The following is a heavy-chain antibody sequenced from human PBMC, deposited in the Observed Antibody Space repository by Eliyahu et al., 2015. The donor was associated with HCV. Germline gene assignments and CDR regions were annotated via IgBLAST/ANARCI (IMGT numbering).Heavy chain of an antibody. CDR3: ARDSPSIDGGNSYYFDY. J-gene: IGHJ4*02. D-gene: IGHD4-23*01. CDR1: GFXFSSXG. V-gene: IGHV3-33*01. Sequence: QVQLVESGGGVVQXGXSLRLSCAASGFXFSSXGMXWVRQAPGKGLEWVAVIWYDGSNKYYADSVKGRFTISRDNSKNTLYLQMNSLRAEDTAVYYCARDSPSIDGGNSYYFDYWGQGTLVTVSS. CDR2: IWYDGSNK.